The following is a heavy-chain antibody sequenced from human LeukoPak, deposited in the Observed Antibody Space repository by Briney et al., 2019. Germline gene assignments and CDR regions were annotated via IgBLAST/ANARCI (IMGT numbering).Heavy chain of an antibody. CDR3: VRDRDWSFDY. CDR1: GFTFSGHG. V-gene: IGHV3-30*03. J-gene: IGHJ4*02. Sequence: GRSLRLSCVASGFTFSGHGMHWVRQAPGKGLEWQAFISNDGNRKYYADSVKSRFIISRDNSENTVSLQMSSLRTEDTAVYHCVRDRDWSFDYWGQGILVTVSS. D-gene: IGHD2-21*02. CDR2: ISNDGNRK.